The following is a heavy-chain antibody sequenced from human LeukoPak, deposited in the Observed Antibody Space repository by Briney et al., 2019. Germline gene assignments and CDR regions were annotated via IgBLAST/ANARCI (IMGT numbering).Heavy chain of an antibody. V-gene: IGHV4-59*08. D-gene: IGHD3-10*01. Sequence: KTSETLCLTCSVSGGSINGYSWTWIRQPPGMRLEWVGHISYTGTTNYNPSLTTRVAISVDTSKNQFSLKLTSVTAADTGMYFCARLGGNWNSPGRDYWGQGPRFSVSS. CDR3: ARLGGNWNSPGRDY. CDR2: ISYTGTT. CDR1: GGSINGYS. J-gene: IGHJ4*02.